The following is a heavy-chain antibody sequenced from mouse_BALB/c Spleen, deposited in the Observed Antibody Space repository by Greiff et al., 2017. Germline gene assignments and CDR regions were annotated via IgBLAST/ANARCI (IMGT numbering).Heavy chain of an antibody. CDR3: TRRRDRYLYAMDY. CDR2: IYPGNSDT. V-gene: IGHV1-5*01. CDR1: GYTFTSYW. Sequence: EVQLQESGTVLARPGASVKMSCKASGYTFTSYWMHWVKQRPGQGLEWIGAIYPGNSDTSYNQKFKGKAKLTAVTSTSTANMEHSSLTNEDSAVYYCTRRRDRYLYAMDYWGQGTSVTVSS. J-gene: IGHJ4*01. D-gene: IGHD2-14*01.